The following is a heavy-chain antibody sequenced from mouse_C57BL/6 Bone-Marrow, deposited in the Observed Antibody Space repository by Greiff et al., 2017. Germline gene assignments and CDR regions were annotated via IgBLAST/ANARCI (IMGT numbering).Heavy chain of an antibody. CDR1: GYTFTSYW. V-gene: IGHV1-64*01. CDR2: IHPNSGST. CDR3: ARESRLPTGAMDY. J-gene: IGHJ4*01. Sequence: QVQLQQPGAELVKPGASVKLSCKASGYTFTSYWMHWVKQRPGQGLEWIGMIHPNSGSTNYNEKFKSKATLTVDKSSSTAYMQLSSLTSEDSAVYDCARESRLPTGAMDYWGQGTSVTVSS. D-gene: IGHD2-1*01.